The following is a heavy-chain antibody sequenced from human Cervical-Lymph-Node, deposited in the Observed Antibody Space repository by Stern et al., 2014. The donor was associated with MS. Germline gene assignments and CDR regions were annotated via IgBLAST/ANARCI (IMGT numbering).Heavy chain of an antibody. CDR2: IVPMSGTT. CDR3: AGPRYNY. CDR1: GGTFISFA. Sequence: VQLVESGAEAKKPGSSVKVSCKASGGTFISFAITWVREAPGQGLELMGEIVPMSGTTNYAQIFQDKVRITANKSTNTAYMELSNLTSEDTAIYFCAGPRYNYWGQGTLVLVSS. D-gene: IGHD5-18*01. J-gene: IGHJ4*02. V-gene: IGHV1-69*06.